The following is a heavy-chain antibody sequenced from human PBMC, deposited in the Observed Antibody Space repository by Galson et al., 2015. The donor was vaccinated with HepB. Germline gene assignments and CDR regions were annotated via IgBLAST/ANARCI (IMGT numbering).Heavy chain of an antibody. CDR1: GVPFSGSA. CDR2: VWSKANNYAK. CDR3: TLWPRIAVAGDY. Sequence: SLRLSCAASGVPFSGSAMHWVRQASGKGPEWVGRVWSKANNYAKAYNESVKGRFIISRDDSKNTAYLQMNSLKSEDTAVYYCTLWPRIAVAGDYWGQGTLVTVSS. V-gene: IGHV3-73*01. J-gene: IGHJ4*02. D-gene: IGHD6-19*01.